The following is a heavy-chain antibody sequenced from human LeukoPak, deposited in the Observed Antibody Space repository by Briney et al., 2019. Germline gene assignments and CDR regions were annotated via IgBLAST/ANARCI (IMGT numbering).Heavy chain of an antibody. CDR2: IRSKAYGGTT. J-gene: IGHJ4*02. CDR1: GFTFDDYG. CDR3: SRGAWRLPSDY. Sequence: QSGGSLRLSCAASGFTFDDYGMSWVRQAPGKGLEWVGFIRSKAYGGTTEYAASVKGRFSISRDDSKSIAYVQMNSLKIEDTAVYYCSRGAWRLPSDYWGQGTLVTVSS. D-gene: IGHD5-12*01. V-gene: IGHV3-49*04.